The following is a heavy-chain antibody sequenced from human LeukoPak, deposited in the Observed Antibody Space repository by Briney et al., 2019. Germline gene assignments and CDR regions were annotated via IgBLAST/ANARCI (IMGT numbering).Heavy chain of an antibody. V-gene: IGHV4-34*01. CDR1: GGSFSGYY. Sequence: SETLSLTCAVYGGSFSGYYWSWIRQPPGKGLEWIGEINHSGSTYYNPSLKSRVTISVDTSKNQFSLKLSSVTAADTAVYYCAGSRGYSYGPFTFDYWGQGTLVTVSS. CDR2: INHSGST. CDR3: AGSRGYSYGPFTFDY. J-gene: IGHJ4*02. D-gene: IGHD5-18*01.